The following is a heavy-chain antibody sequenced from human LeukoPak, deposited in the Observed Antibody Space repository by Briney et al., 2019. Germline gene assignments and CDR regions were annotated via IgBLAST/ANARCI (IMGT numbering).Heavy chain of an antibody. V-gene: IGHV1-2*02. D-gene: IGHD2-2*01. J-gene: IGHJ4*02. CDR1: GYTFTGYY. CDR3: ARDYCSGTSCFDY. Sequence: GASVKVSCKASGYTFTGYYMHWVRQAPGQGLEWMGWIKPNSGGTKYAQKFQGRVTMTRDTSISTAYMELSSLRSDDTAVYFCARDYCSGTSCFDYGGQGTLVTVSS. CDR2: IKPNSGGT.